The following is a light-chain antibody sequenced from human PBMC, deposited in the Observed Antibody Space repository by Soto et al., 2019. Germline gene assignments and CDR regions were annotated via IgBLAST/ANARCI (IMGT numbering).Light chain of an antibody. CDR3: QQYNSYPYT. V-gene: IGKV1-5*03. J-gene: IGKJ2*01. CDR1: QSISSW. CDR2: KAS. Sequence: DIQMTHAPSTLSASVGYRVTITFRASQSISSWLALYQQKPGKAPKLLIYKASSLESGVPSRFSGSGSGTEFTLTISSLQPDDFVTYYCQQYNSYPYTFGQGTKVDI.